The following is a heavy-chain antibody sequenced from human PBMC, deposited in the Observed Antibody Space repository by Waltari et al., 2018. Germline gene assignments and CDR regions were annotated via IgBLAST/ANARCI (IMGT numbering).Heavy chain of an antibody. CDR2: VSAYNGNT. CDR1: GYTFTSYG. CDR3: ARDGRFLEWLLNDAFDI. D-gene: IGHD3-3*01. Sequence: QVQLVQSGAEVKKPGASVKVSCKASGYTFTSYGISWVRPAPGQGLEWMGWVSAYNGNTNYAQKLQGRVTMTTDTSTSTAYMELRSLRSDDTAVYYCARDGRFLEWLLNDAFDIWGQGTMVTVSS. J-gene: IGHJ3*02. V-gene: IGHV1-18*01.